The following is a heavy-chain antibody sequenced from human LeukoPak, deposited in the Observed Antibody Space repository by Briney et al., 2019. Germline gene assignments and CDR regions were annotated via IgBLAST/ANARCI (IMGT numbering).Heavy chain of an antibody. Sequence: GGSLRLSCAASGFTFSSYSMNWVRQAPGKGLEWVGRIKSKTDGGTTDYAAPVKGRFTISRDDSKNTLYLQMNSLKTEDTAVYYCTTDRGVYWFGESTGDYWGQGTLVTVSS. D-gene: IGHD3-10*01. CDR2: IKSKTDGGTT. V-gene: IGHV3-15*01. CDR1: GFTFSSYS. CDR3: TTDRGVYWFGESTGDY. J-gene: IGHJ4*02.